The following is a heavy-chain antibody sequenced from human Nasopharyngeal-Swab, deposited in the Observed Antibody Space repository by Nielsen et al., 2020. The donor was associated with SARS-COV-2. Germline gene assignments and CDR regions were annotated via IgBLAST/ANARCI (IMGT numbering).Heavy chain of an antibody. CDR3: ARDSDTRNFDY. Sequence: GGSLRLSCAASGFTFSSYSMNWVRQAPGKGLEWVSSISSSSSYIYYADSVKGRFTISRDNAKNSLYLQMNSLRAEDTAAYYCARDSDTRNFDYWGQGTLVTVSS. J-gene: IGHJ4*02. CDR1: GFTFSSYS. V-gene: IGHV3-21*01. CDR2: ISSSSSYI. D-gene: IGHD5-18*01.